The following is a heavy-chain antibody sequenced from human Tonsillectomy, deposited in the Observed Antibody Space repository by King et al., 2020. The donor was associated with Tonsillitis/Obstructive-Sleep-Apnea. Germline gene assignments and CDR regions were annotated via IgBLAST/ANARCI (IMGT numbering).Heavy chain of an antibody. V-gene: IGHV3-9*01. J-gene: IGHJ3*02. CDR1: GFTFDDYA. Sequence: VQLVESGGGLVQPGRSLRLSCAASGFTFDDYAMYWVRQAPGKGLEWVSGISWNSGSRVYADSVKGRFTISRDNAKDSLYLQMNSLRVDDTALHFCVKDLIIAESGTPGDAFDIWGQGTMVTVSS. D-gene: IGHD6-13*01. CDR2: ISWNSGSR. CDR3: VKDLIIAESGTPGDAFDI.